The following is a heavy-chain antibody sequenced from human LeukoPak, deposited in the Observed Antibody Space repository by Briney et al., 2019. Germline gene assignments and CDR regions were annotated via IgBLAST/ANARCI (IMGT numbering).Heavy chain of an antibody. CDR1: GFTFSNYG. J-gene: IGHJ4*02. D-gene: IGHD2-15*01. CDR2: ISYDGSNK. V-gene: IGHV3-30*18. CDR3: AKSPVSSCRGSFCYPFDY. Sequence: GGSLRLSCVVSGFTFSNYGMHWVRQAPGKGLEWVAIISYDGSNKYYGDSVKGRFTISRDNSRNTLYLQMNTLRAEDTAVYFCAKSPVSSCRGSFCYPFDYWGQGNLVTVSS.